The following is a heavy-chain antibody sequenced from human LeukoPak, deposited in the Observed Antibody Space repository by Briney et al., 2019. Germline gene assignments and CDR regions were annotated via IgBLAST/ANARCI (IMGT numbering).Heavy chain of an antibody. J-gene: IGHJ4*02. CDR2: IYYSGST. CDR3: ARAVISFGAAVAKGFDC. Sequence: PSETLSLTCTVSGGSFSTYYWSWIRQPPGKGLEWIGYIYYSGSTDYNPSLKSRVTMSLDTSKNQFSLKLSSVTAADTAVYFCARAVISFGAAVAKGFDCWGQGTLVIVSS. D-gene: IGHD3-16*01. CDR1: GGSFSTYY. V-gene: IGHV4-59*01.